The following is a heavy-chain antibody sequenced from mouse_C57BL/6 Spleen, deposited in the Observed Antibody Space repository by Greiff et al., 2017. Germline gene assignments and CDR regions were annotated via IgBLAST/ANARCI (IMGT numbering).Heavy chain of an antibody. D-gene: IGHD1-1*01. CDR2: ISSGSSTI. J-gene: IGHJ2*01. Sequence: EVHLVESGGGLVKPGGSLKLSCAASGFTFSDYGMHWVRQAPEKGLEWVAYISSGSSTIYYADTVKGRVTISRDNTKNTLFLQMTSLRSEDTAMYYCARSLHNYGSSDSDFEYWGQGATLSVSS. CDR1: GFTFSDYG. CDR3: ARSLHNYGSSDSDFEY. V-gene: IGHV5-17*01.